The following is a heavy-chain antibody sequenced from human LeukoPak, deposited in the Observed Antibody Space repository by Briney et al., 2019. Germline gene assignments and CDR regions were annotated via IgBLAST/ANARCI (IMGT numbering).Heavy chain of an antibody. CDR3: AREGRLQYYFDY. Sequence: GGSLRLSCAASGFTFISYWMSWVRQAPGKGLEWVANIKQDGSEKYYVDSVKGRFTISRDNAKNSLYLQMNSLRAEDTAVYYCAREGRLQYYFDYWGQGTLVTVSS. CDR1: GFTFISYW. CDR2: IKQDGSEK. J-gene: IGHJ4*02. V-gene: IGHV3-7*01.